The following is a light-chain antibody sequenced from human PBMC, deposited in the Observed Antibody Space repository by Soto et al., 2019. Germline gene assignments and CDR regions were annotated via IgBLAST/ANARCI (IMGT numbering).Light chain of an antibody. CDR3: LLALQTPPT. Sequence: DIVMTQSPLSLPVTPGEPASISCRSSQSLLYRNGNNYLNWYLQKPGQSPQLLIYLTSYRASGVPDRFSGSGSGTDFTLKISRVEAEDVGVYYCLLALQTPPTFGQGTRLEIK. V-gene: IGKV2-28*01. CDR2: LTS. CDR1: QSLLYRNGNNY. J-gene: IGKJ5*01.